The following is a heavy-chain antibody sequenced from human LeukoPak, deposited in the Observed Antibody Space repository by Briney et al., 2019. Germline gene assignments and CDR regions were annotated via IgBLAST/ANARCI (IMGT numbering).Heavy chain of an antibody. CDR1: GFTVSTNY. V-gene: IGHV3-66*01. CDR3: ARDLGPAGEDGDFGY. J-gene: IGHJ4*02. D-gene: IGHD3-16*01. Sequence: GGSLRLSCAASGFTVSTNYINWVRQAPGKGLEWGSVIHSGGTTNYADSVKGRFTISRDTSKNTLYLQMSRLRAEDTAVYYCARDLGPAGEDGDFGYWGQGTLVTVSS. CDR2: IHSGGTT.